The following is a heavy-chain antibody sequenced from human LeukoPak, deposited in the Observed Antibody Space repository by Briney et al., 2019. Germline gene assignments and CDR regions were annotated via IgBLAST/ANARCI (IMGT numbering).Heavy chain of an antibody. V-gene: IGHV1-24*01. CDR2: FDPEDGET. Sequence: ASVKVSCKVSGYTLTELSMHWVRQAPGKGLEWMGGFDPEDGETIYAQKFQGRVTMTEDTSTDTAYMELSSLRSEDTAVYYCATAVAGPGSFDYWGQGTLVTVSS. D-gene: IGHD6-19*01. CDR3: ATAVAGPGSFDY. J-gene: IGHJ4*02. CDR1: GYTLTELS.